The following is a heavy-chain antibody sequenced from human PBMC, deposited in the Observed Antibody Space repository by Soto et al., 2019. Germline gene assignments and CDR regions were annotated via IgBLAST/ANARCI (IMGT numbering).Heavy chain of an antibody. CDR3: ARDGGKYCSGGSCYSAWFDP. CDR2: IWYDGSNK. CDR1: GFTFSSYG. V-gene: IGHV3-33*01. Sequence: GGSLRLSCAASGFTFSSYGMHWVRQAPGKGLEWVAAIWYDGSNKYYADSVKGRFTISRDNSKNTLYLQMNSLRAEDTAVYYCARDGGKYCSGGSCYSAWFDPWGQGTLVTVSS. D-gene: IGHD2-15*01. J-gene: IGHJ5*02.